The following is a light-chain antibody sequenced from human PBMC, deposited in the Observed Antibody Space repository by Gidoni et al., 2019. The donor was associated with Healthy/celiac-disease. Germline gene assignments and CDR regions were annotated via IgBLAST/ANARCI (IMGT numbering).Light chain of an antibody. V-gene: IGLV1-40*01. CDR1: SPNIGAGYD. CDR3: QSYDSSLSNVV. Sequence: QSVLTQPPSVSGAQGQRVTISCTGSSPNIGAGYDVHWYHQLPGTAPKLLIYGNSNRPSGVPDLFSGSKSGTSASLAITGLQAEDEADYYCQSYDSSLSNVVFGGGTKLTVL. J-gene: IGLJ2*01. CDR2: GNS.